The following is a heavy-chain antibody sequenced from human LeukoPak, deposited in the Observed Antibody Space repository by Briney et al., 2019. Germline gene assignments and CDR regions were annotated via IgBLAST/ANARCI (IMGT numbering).Heavy chain of an antibody. J-gene: IGHJ5*02. V-gene: IGHV4-39*01. CDR3: ARRDIVVVPAAPFDP. CDR1: GGSISSSSYY. D-gene: IGHD2-2*01. CDR2: IYYSGST. Sequence: SETLSLTCTVSGGSISSSSYYWGWIRQPPGKGLEWIGSIYYSGSTYYNPSLKSRVTISVDTSKNQFSLKLSSVTAADTAVYYCARRDIVVVPAAPFDPWGQGTLVTVSP.